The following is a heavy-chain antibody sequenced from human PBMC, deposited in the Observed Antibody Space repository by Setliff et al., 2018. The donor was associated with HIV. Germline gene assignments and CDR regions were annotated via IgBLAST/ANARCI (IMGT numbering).Heavy chain of an antibody. D-gene: IGHD3-22*01. J-gene: IGHJ4*02. CDR3: AKDRTVVVITIFDY. CDR1: GFTFSSYA. CDR2: ISGSGGST. Sequence: GESLRLSCAASGFTFSSYAMSWVRRAPGKGLEWVSAISGSGGSTYYADSVKGRFTISRDNSKNTLYLQMNSLRAEDTAVYYCAKDRTVVVITIFDYWGQGTLVTVSS. V-gene: IGHV3-23*01.